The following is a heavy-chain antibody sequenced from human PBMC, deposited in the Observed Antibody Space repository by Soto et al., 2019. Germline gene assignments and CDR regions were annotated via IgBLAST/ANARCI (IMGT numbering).Heavy chain of an antibody. V-gene: IGHV1-2*02. CDR2: INPNSGGT. J-gene: IGHJ6*02. CDR1: GYTFTGYY. CDR3: ARDKYYDFWSGYFGRNYYYGMDV. Sequence: ASVNVSCKASGYTFTGYYMHWVRQAPGQGLEWMGWINPNSGGTNYAQKFQGRVTMTRDTCISTAYMELSRLRSDDTAVYYCARDKYYDFWSGYFGRNYYYGMDVWGQGTTVTVSS. D-gene: IGHD3-3*01.